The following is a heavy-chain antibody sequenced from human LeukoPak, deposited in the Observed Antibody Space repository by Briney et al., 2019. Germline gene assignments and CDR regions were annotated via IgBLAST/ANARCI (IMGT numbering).Heavy chain of an antibody. CDR3: ATNFITSSGTDY. V-gene: IGHV3-33*01. Sequence: PGRSLRLSCAASGFTFSSYGMHWVRQAPGKGLEWVAVIWYDGSNKYHADSVKGRFTISRDNSKNTLYLQMNSLRAEDTAVYYCATNFITSSGTDYWGQGTLVTVSS. D-gene: IGHD1-26*01. CDR2: IWYDGSNK. CDR1: GFTFSSYG. J-gene: IGHJ4*02.